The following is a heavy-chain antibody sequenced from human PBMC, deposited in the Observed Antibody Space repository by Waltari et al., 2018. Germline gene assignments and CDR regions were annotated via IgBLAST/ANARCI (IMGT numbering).Heavy chain of an antibody. CDR3: AKQRGYSGSSGPDY. CDR1: GFTFNSYA. D-gene: IGHD3-22*01. CDR2: ISGSGGST. Sequence: EVQLLESGGGLVQPGGSLRLSCAASGFTFNSYAMSWVRQAPGKGLEWVSAISGSGGSTFYADSGKGRFTISRDKAKNTLYLQMNSLGAEDTALYYCAKQRGYSGSSGPDYWGRGTLVTVSS. J-gene: IGHJ4*02. V-gene: IGHV3-23*01.